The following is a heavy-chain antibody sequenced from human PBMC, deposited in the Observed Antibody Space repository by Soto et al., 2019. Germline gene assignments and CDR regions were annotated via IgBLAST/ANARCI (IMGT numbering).Heavy chain of an antibody. D-gene: IGHD1-26*01. J-gene: IGHJ4*02. CDR1: GFIFSTYG. Sequence: QVQLVESGGGVVQPGRSLRLSCEASGFIFSTYGMHWVRQAPGKGLEWVAVIWYDGSNKYYADSVRGRFTISRDNSKNTLFLQLNSLRAEDTAVYYCARAVGPFDYWGQGTLVTASS. CDR3: ARAVGPFDY. CDR2: IWYDGSNK. V-gene: IGHV3-33*01.